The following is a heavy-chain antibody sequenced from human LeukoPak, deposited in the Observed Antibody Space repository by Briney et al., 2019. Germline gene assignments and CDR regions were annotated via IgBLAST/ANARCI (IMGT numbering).Heavy chain of an antibody. V-gene: IGHV3-23*01. Sequence: GGSLRLSCAASGFTFSSYWMSWVRQAPGKGLEWVSTISGSGGSTYYADSVRGRFTISRDNSKNTLYLQMNSLRAEDTAVYYCAKDEYFDWLSSTLHWGQGILVTVSS. J-gene: IGHJ4*02. CDR1: GFTFSSYW. D-gene: IGHD3-9*01. CDR2: ISGSGGST. CDR3: AKDEYFDWLSSTLH.